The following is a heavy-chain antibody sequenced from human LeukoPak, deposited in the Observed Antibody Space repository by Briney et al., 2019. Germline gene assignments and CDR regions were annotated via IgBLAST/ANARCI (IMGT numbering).Heavy chain of an antibody. Sequence: PGGSLRLPCAASGFTFSSYWMSWVRQAPGKGLEWVANIKQDGSEKYYVDSVKGRFTISRDNAKNSLYLQMNSLRAEDTAVYYCARAPATNEWRCMDYWGQGALVTVSS. CDR3: ARAPATNEWRCMDY. CDR1: GFTFSSYW. CDR2: IKQDGSEK. V-gene: IGHV3-7*01. J-gene: IGHJ4*02. D-gene: IGHD2-8*02.